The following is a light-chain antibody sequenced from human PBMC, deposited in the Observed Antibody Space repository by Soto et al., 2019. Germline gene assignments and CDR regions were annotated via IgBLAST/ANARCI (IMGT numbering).Light chain of an antibody. Sequence: EVVMTQSPATLSVSPGDRATLSCRASQNIGTNVAWYQHKPGQAPRLLIYGASTRATDIPPWFSGSGSGSEFSLTVSSLQSEDFAVYYCQQYDNWPPFFTFGPGTKVDIQ. J-gene: IGKJ3*01. CDR3: QQYDNWPPFFT. CDR2: GAS. CDR1: QNIGTN. V-gene: IGKV3-15*01.